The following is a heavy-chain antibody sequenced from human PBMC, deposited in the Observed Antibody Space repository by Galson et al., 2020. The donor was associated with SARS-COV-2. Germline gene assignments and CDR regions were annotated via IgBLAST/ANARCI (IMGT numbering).Heavy chain of an antibody. CDR3: ATNLIAVVAPY. V-gene: IGHV3-30*03. Sequence: GESLKISCTASGFTFSNSVMHWVRQAPGKGLEWVALVSYDGSTKRYTDSVRGRFTISRDNSKNTLYLQMDGLGYEDTAIYYCATNLIAVVAPYWGQGTLVTVSS. CDR1: GFTFSNSV. CDR2: VSYDGSTK. J-gene: IGHJ4*02. D-gene: IGHD2-8*01.